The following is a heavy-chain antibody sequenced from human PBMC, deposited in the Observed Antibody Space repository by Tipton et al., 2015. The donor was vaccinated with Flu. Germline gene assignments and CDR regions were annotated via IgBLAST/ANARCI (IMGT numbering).Heavy chain of an antibody. CDR1: GDSIGSPYF. CDR3: ARHTGDSVRGVIDY. J-gene: IGHJ4*02. D-gene: IGHD3-10*02. V-gene: IGHV4-38-2*01. Sequence: TLSLTCSVSGDSIGSPYFWGWIRQPPGKGLEWIGNVRQAGSTYYNPSLRSRVTISLDRPKNQFSLRLSSVTAADTAVYYCARHTGDSVRGVIDYWGQGTLVTVSS. CDR2: VRQAGST.